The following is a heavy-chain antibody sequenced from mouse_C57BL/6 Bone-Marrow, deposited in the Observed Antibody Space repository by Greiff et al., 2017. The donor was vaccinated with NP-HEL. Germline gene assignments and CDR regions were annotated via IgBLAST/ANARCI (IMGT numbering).Heavy chain of an antibody. CDR1: CYTFTSYW. D-gene: IGHD2-2*01. Sequence: VQLQQPGAELVMPGASVKLSCKASCYTFTSYWMHWVKQRPGQGLEWIGEIDPSDSYTNYNQKFKGKSTLTVDKSSSTAYMQLSSLTSEDSAVYYCARYGGLRWYFDVWGTGTTVTVSS. V-gene: IGHV1-69*01. J-gene: IGHJ1*03. CDR2: IDPSDSYT. CDR3: ARYGGLRWYFDV.